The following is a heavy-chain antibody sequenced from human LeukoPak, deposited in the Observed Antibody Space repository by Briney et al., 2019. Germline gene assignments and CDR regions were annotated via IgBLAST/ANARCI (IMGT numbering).Heavy chain of an antibody. CDR2: INPSGGST. V-gene: IGHV1-46*01. Sequence: EASVKVSCKASGYTFTSYYMHWVRQAPGQGLEWMGIINPSGGSTSYAQKFQGRVTMTRDTSTSTVYMELSSLRSEDTAVYYCARGINMTTLLSDAFDIWGQGTMVTVSS. D-gene: IGHD4-17*01. J-gene: IGHJ3*02. CDR3: ARGINMTTLLSDAFDI. CDR1: GYTFTSYY.